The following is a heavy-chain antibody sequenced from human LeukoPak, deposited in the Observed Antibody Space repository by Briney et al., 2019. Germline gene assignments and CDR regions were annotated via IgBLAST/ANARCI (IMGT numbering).Heavy chain of an antibody. Sequence: SETLSLTCTVSGGSISPYYWSWIRQPAGKGLEWIGRVHASGSPNYNPSLKSRVIISVDRSKNQFSLNLNSVTAADTAVYYCARDGTYGSGSDQHTTLDYGGQGTLVTVSA. CDR1: GGSISPYY. D-gene: IGHD3-10*01. J-gene: IGHJ4*02. V-gene: IGHV4-4*07. CDR3: ARDGTYGSGSDQHTTLDY. CDR2: VHASGSP.